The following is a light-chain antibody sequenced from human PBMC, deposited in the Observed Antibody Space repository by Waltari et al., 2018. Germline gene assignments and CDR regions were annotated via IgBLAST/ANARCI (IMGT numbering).Light chain of an antibody. V-gene: IGLV1-47*01. CDR2: RNN. CDR3: AAWDDSLSGPV. J-gene: IGLJ2*01. CDR1: RSNIGSNP. Sequence: QSVLTQPPSASGTPGQRVTISCSGSRSNIGSNPVYWFHQLPGTAPILLIYRNNERPSGVPDRFSGSKSGTSASLAISGLRSDDEADYYCAAWDDSLSGPVFGGGTNLTVL.